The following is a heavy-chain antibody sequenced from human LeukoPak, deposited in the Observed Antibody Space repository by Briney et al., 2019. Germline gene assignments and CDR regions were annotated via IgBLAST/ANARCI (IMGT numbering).Heavy chain of an antibody. V-gene: IGHV3-74*01. Sequence: TGGSLRLSCAASGFTFSSYWMHWVRQAPGKGLVWVSRINSDGSSTSYADSVKGRFTISRDNATNTLYLQMNSLRAEDTAVYYCARASITMVRGVALRYYYYYMDVWGKGTTVTVSS. CDR3: ARASITMVRGVALRYYYYYMDV. CDR2: INSDGSST. CDR1: GFTFSSYW. J-gene: IGHJ6*03. D-gene: IGHD3-10*01.